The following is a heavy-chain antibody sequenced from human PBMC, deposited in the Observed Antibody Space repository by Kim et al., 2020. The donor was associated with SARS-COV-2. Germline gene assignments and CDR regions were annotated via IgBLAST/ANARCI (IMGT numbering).Heavy chain of an antibody. V-gene: IGHV3-7*01. D-gene: IGHD3-16*01. J-gene: IGHJ5*02. CDR2: GSDK. CDR3: ARGGIRFDP. Sequence: GSDKNYVDSVKGRFTISRDNARNSLYLQMDSLRGEDTAVYYCARGGIRFDPWGQGTLVTVSS.